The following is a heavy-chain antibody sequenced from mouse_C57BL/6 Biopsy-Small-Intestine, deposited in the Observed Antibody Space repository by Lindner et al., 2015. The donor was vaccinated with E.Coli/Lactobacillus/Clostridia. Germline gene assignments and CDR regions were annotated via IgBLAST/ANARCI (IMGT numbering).Heavy chain of an antibody. CDR2: IRSKSSNYAT. J-gene: IGHJ1*03. CDR1: GFTFNTYA. Sequence: EVQLQESGGGLVQPKGSLKLSCAASGFTFNTYAMHWVRQAPGKGLEWVARIRSKSSNYATYYADSVKDRFTITRDDSQSMLYLQMNNLKTEDTAMYYCVRETTVDWYFDVWGTGTTVTVSS. CDR3: VRETTVDWYFDV. V-gene: IGHV10-3*01. D-gene: IGHD1-1*01.